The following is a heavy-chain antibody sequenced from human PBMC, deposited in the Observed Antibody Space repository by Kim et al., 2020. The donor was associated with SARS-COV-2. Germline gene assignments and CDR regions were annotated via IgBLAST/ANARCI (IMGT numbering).Heavy chain of an antibody. CDR3: ARRRHDIFTAYDY. D-gene: IGHD3-9*01. CDR1: GYSFSSYW. CDR2: IYPGDSDT. Sequence: GESLKISCKSSGYSFSSYWVGWVRQMPGKGLEWMGIIYPGDSDTRYSPSFQGQVTISADKSISTAYLQWTSLKASDSAMYYCARRRHDIFTAYDYWGQGTLVTISS. V-gene: IGHV5-51*01. J-gene: IGHJ4*02.